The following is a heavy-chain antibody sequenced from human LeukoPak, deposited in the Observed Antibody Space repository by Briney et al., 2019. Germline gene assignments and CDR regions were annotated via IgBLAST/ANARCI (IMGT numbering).Heavy chain of an antibody. J-gene: IGHJ4*02. D-gene: IGHD3-10*01. CDR3: GRPDFGSGNYYPPPH. CDR2: INPSSGGT. Sequence: GASVKVSCRASGYTFTDYYIHWVRQAPGQGLEYMGWINPSSGGTNYAQNFQGRVTMTRDTSISTVYMELSRLRSDDTAVYYCGRPDFGSGNYYPPPHWGQGTLVTVSS. V-gene: IGHV1-2*02. CDR1: GYTFTDYY.